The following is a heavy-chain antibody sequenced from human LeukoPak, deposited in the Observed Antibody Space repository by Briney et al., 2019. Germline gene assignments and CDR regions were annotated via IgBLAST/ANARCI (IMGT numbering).Heavy chain of an antibody. CDR1: GFTFDDYT. J-gene: IGHJ4*02. CDR2: IKQDGSER. D-gene: IGHD5-12*01. Sequence: GGSLRLSCAASGFTFDDYTMHWVRQAPGKGLEWVANIKQDGSERYYVDSVKGRFTISRDSAKNSLFLQMNSLRVEDTAVYYCARGGTRGYSPVDYWGQGTLVTVSS. CDR3: ARGGTRGYSPVDY. V-gene: IGHV3-7*03.